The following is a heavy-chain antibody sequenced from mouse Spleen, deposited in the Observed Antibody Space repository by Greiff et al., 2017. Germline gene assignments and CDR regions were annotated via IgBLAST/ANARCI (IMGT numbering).Heavy chain of an antibody. CDR1: GDSITSGY. J-gene: IGHJ2*01. CDR2: ISYSGST. CDR3: ARSLSYDYDPFDY. D-gene: IGHD2-4*01. V-gene: IGHV3-8*02. Sequence: EVKLVESGPSLVKPSQTLSLTCSVTGDSITSGYWNWIRKFPGNKLEYMGYISYSGSTYYNPSLKSRISITRDTSKNQYYLQLNSVTTEDTATYYCARSLSYDYDPFDYWGQGTTLTVSS.